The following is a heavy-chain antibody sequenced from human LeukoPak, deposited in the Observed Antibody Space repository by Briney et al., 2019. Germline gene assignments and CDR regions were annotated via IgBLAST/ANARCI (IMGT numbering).Heavy chain of an antibody. Sequence: GGSLRLSCAASGFTFSSYWMSWVRQAPGKGLEWVANIKQDGSEKYYVDSVKGRFTISRDNAKNSLYLQMNSLRAEDTAVYYCARDLPHYYDSSGYNAFDIWDQGTMVTVSS. CDR2: IKQDGSEK. CDR1: GFTFSSYW. CDR3: ARDLPHYYDSSGYNAFDI. J-gene: IGHJ3*02. D-gene: IGHD3-22*01. V-gene: IGHV3-7*01.